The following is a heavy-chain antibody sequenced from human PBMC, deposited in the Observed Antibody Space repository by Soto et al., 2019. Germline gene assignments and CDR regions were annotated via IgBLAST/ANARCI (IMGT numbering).Heavy chain of an antibody. D-gene: IGHD3-22*01. CDR1: GYTFTTYG. Sequence: GASVKVSCKASGYTFTTYGISWVRQAPGQGLEWMGWISPYNGNKNYAQKVKGRVTITTDTSTSTAYMELRSLRSDDTAVYYCARDDYYYDSSGFSLDAFDIWGQGTMVTVSS. V-gene: IGHV1-18*01. J-gene: IGHJ3*02. CDR2: ISPYNGNK. CDR3: ARDDYYYDSSGFSLDAFDI.